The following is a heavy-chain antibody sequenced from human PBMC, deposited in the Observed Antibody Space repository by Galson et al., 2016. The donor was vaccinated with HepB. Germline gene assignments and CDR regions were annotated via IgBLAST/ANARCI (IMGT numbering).Heavy chain of an antibody. V-gene: IGHV3-30*18. CDR2: ISFDESNE. CDR3: AKGRGAGNYYKALDY. Sequence: SLRLSCAASAFTFSDHGMHWVRQAPGTGLEWLAVISFDESNEYYADSVKGRFTVSRDNSMNTLYLQLNSLRPEDTAVYYCAKGRGAGNYYKALDYWGQGTLVTVSS. D-gene: IGHD3-10*01. J-gene: IGHJ4*02. CDR1: AFTFSDHG.